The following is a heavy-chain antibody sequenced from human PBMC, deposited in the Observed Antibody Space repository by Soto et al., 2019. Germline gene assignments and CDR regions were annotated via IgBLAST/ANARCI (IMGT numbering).Heavy chain of an antibody. V-gene: IGHV1-46*03. CDR2: INPSGGST. CDR1: GYTFTSYY. J-gene: IGHJ4*02. CDR3: ARAQVWDIHDY. D-gene: IGHD1-26*01. Sequence: ASVKVSCKASGYTFTSYYMHLVRQAPGQGLEWMGIINPSGGSTSYAQKFQGRVTMTRDTSTSTVYMELSSLRSEDTAVYYCARAQVWDIHDYWGQGTLVTVSS.